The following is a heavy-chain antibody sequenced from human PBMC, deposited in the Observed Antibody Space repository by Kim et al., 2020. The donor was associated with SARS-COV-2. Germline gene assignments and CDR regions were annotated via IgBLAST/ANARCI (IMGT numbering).Heavy chain of an antibody. J-gene: IGHJ4*02. V-gene: IGHV4-59*01. CDR3: ARSVGGYSYGYSFDY. Sequence: NPSLRSRVSRSVDTSKNQFSLGLGSVTAADSAVYYCARSVGGYSYGYSFDYWGQGTLVTVSA. D-gene: IGHD5-18*01.